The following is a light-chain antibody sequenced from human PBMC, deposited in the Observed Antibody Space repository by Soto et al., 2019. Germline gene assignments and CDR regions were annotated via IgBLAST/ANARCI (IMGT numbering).Light chain of an antibody. J-gene: IGLJ1*01. Sequence: QSALTQPASVSGSPGQSITISCTGTSSDVGRYNFVSWYQQHPGKAPKFIIYDVNNRPSGVSNRFSGSKSGDTASLTISGLQDEDEADYYCSSYTSRSTYVFGTGTKVTVL. CDR1: SSDVGRYNF. CDR3: SSYTSRSTYV. V-gene: IGLV2-14*01. CDR2: DVN.